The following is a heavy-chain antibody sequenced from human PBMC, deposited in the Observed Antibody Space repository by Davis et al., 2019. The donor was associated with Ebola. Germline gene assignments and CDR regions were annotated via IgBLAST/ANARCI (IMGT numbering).Heavy chain of an antibody. V-gene: IGHV3-21*01. CDR1: GFTFSSYS. CDR3: ARDRPGVDTAMGTPIYYYYGMDV. Sequence: PGGSLRLSCAASGFTFSSYSMNWVRQAPGKGLEWVSSISSSSSYIYYADSVKGRFTISRDNAKNSLYLQMNSLRAEDTAVYYCARDRPGVDTAMGTPIYYYYGMDVWGQGTTVTVSS. D-gene: IGHD5-18*01. CDR2: ISSSSSYI. J-gene: IGHJ6*02.